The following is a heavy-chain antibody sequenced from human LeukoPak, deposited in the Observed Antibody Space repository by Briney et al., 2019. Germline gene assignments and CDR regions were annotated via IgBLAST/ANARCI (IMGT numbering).Heavy chain of an antibody. CDR3: ARVESTVTTSKQSNWFDP. CDR1: GGSISSYY. CDR2: IYYSGTT. D-gene: IGHD4-17*01. Sequence: PSETLSLTCTVSGGSISSYYWSWIRQPPGKGLEWIGYIYYSGTTNYNPSLKSRVTISVDTSKNQFSLKLSSVTAADTAVYYCARVESTVTTSKQSNWFDPWGQGTLVTVSS. J-gene: IGHJ5*02. V-gene: IGHV4-59*12.